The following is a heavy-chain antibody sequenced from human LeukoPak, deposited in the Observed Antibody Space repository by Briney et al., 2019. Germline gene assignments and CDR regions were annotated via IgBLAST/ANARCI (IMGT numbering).Heavy chain of an antibody. Sequence: ASVKVSCKASGYTSTDYYIHWVRQAPGQGLEWMGWINPNSGGTNYAQKFQGRVTLTRDMSVTTAYMEATSLTSDDTAIFYCARDLLWSDYYYYGMDVWGQGTTVSVSS. V-gene: IGHV1-2*02. CDR3: ARDLLWSDYYYYGMDV. CDR2: INPNSGGT. J-gene: IGHJ6*02. CDR1: GYTSTDYY. D-gene: IGHD2-21*01.